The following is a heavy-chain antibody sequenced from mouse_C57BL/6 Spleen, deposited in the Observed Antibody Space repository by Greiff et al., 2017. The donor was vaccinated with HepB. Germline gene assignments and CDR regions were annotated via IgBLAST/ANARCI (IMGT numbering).Heavy chain of an antibody. CDR2: INPSSGYT. V-gene: IGHV1-7*01. J-gene: IGHJ4*01. CDR1: GYTFTSYW. D-gene: IGHD2-5*01. Sequence: QVQLKESGAELAKPGASVKLSCKASGYTFTSYWMHWVKQRPGQGLEWIGYINPSSGYTKYNQKFKDKATLTADKSSSTAYMQLSSLTYEDSAVYDCARDYYSNSYAMDYWGQGTSVTVSS. CDR3: ARDYYSNSYAMDY.